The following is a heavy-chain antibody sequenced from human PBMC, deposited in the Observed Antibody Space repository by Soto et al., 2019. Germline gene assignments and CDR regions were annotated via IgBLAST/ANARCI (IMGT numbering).Heavy chain of an antibody. V-gene: IGHV3-9*01. CDR1: GFIFEDFA. Sequence: EVHLVESGGGLVQPGGSVRLSCVGSGFIFEDFAMNWVRQVPGKGLEWVSGISWNSATLAYADSVKDRFIVSRDNAKNILYLQMNSLRPEDAALYYCAKDVGSYYYDTSAYLYDYWGQGTLVTVSS. J-gene: IGHJ4*02. CDR3: AKDVGSYYYDTSAYLYDY. D-gene: IGHD3-22*01. CDR2: ISWNSATL.